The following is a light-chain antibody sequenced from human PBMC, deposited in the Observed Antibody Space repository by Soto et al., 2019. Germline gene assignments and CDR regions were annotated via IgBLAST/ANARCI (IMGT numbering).Light chain of an antibody. CDR3: SSFAGTDIWV. V-gene: IGLV2-8*01. J-gene: IGLJ3*02. CDR1: SSDVGSYNF. Sequence: QSALTQPPSASGSPGQSVTISCTGTSSDVGSYNFVSWFQQYPGKAPKLMIYEVTNRPSGVSDRFSGSKSGNTASLTVSGLQAEDEADYYCSSFAGTDIWVFGGGTKVTVL. CDR2: EVT.